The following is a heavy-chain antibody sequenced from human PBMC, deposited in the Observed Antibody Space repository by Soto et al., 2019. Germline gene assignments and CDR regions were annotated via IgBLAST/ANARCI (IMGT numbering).Heavy chain of an antibody. CDR2: IIPIFGTA. Sequence: QVQLVQSGAEVKKPGSSVKVSCKASGGTFSSYAISWVRQAPGQGLEWMGGIIPIFGTANYAQKFQGRVTITADESTSTAYMELSSLRSEAKAVYYCALDTAEEGLHIRDGHYCDYWGQGNLVTVSS. J-gene: IGHJ4*02. CDR3: ALDTAEEGLHIRDGHYCDY. V-gene: IGHV1-69*01. CDR1: GGTFSSYA. D-gene: IGHD5-12*01.